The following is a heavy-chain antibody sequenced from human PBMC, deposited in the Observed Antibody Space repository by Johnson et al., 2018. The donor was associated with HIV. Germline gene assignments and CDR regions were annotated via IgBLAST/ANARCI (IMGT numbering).Heavy chain of an antibody. CDR2: ISSSGSTI. J-gene: IGHJ3*02. D-gene: IGHD6-6*01. CDR3: ARDVIKVIAARDDAFDI. V-gene: IGHV3-11*04. Sequence: PGQGLEWVSYISSSGSTIYYADSVKGRFTISRDNAKNSLYLQMNSLRAEDTAVYYCARDVIKVIAARDDAFDIWGQGTMVTVSS.